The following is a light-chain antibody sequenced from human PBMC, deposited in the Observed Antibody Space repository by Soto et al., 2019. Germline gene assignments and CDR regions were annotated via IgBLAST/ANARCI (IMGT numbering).Light chain of an antibody. V-gene: IGKV3-15*01. Sequence: EIALTQSPATLSVSPGESATLSCRASQSVSSNLAWYQQKPGQAPRLLIYGASTRATGIPARFSGSGSGTEFTLTISSLQSEDFAVYYCQQYNNWPSWTFGQGTKVDIK. CDR1: QSVSSN. CDR2: GAS. J-gene: IGKJ1*01. CDR3: QQYNNWPSWT.